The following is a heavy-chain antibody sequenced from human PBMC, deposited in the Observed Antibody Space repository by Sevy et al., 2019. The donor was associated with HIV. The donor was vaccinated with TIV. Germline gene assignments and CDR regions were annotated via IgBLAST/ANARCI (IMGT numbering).Heavy chain of an antibody. CDR2: FYYSGST. Sequence: SETLSLTCTVSGGSISSDNYYWSWIRQPPGKGPEWVGSFYYSGSTYYNPSLKSRVSISVDTSKNQFSLKVTSVTAADTAVYYCAKTRGGATNDAFDIWGQGTMVTVSS. D-gene: IGHD1-26*01. J-gene: IGHJ3*02. V-gene: IGHV4-30-4*01. CDR1: GGSISSDNYY. CDR3: AKTRGGATNDAFDI.